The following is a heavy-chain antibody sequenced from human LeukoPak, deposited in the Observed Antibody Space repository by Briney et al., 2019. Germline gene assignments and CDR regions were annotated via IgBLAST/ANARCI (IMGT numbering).Heavy chain of an antibody. J-gene: IGHJ4*02. CDR2: ISSSSSYI. CDR3: ARTSSVTPTPSFDS. V-gene: IGHV3-21*01. Sequence: GGSLRLSCAASGFTFSSYSVNWVRQAPGEGLEWVSSISSSSSYIYYPDSVKGRFTISRDNAKNSLYLQMNSLRAEDTAVYYCARTSSVTPTPSFDSWGQGTLVTVSS. D-gene: IGHD4-17*01. CDR1: GFTFSSYS.